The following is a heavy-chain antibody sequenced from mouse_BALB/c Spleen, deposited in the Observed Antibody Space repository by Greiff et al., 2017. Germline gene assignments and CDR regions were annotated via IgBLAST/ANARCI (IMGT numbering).Heavy chain of an antibody. V-gene: IGHV5-17*02. CDR1: GFTFSSFG. J-gene: IGHJ2*01. Sequence: EVKLEESGGGLVQPGGSRKLSCAASGFTFSSFGMHWVRQAPEKGLEWVAYISSGSSTIYYADTVKGRFTISRDNPKNTLFLQMTSLRSEDTAMYYCARPYYYGSSYYFDYWGQGTTLTVSS. D-gene: IGHD1-1*01. CDR2: ISSGSSTI. CDR3: ARPYYYGSSYYFDY.